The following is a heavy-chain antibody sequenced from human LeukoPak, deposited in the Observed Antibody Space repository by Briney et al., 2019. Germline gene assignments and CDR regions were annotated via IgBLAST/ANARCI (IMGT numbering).Heavy chain of an antibody. V-gene: IGHV4-4*09. D-gene: IGHD6-13*01. Sequence: SETLSLTCSVSGGSISTYYWSWIRQPPGKGLEWIGYISGSRNTNYSPSLKSRVTMSVDTSKNQFSLRLRSVTAADTAVYHCARLPDRSIWLDFWGRGTLVTVSS. CDR2: ISGSRNT. J-gene: IGHJ5*01. CDR1: GGSISTYY. CDR3: ARLPDRSIWLDF.